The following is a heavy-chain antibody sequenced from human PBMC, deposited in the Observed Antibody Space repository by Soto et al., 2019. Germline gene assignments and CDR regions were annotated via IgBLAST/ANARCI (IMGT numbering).Heavy chain of an antibody. Sequence: GGSLRLSCAGSGFTFRSSPMGWVRRAPGKGLEWGSGFNGGDDNKHYAESVRGRFTIIRDNSKNTLYLQMNSLRAEDTAVYYCARDVVDYYDSSGSWFDYWGQGTLVTVSS. CDR3: ARDVVDYYDSSGSWFDY. CDR1: GFTFRSSP. V-gene: IGHV3-23*01. D-gene: IGHD3-22*01. J-gene: IGHJ4*02. CDR2: FNGGDDNK.